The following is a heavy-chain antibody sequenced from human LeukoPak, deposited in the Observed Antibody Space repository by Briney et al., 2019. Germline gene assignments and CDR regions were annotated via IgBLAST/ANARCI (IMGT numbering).Heavy chain of an antibody. D-gene: IGHD3-3*01. Sequence: SAPLSLTCTVSGASISTYYWSWIRQPPGKGLEWIGYIYYSGSTNYNPSLKSRVTISVDTSKNQSSLKLSSLTAADTAVYYCARVSNSGYNTRGAFDIWGQGTMVTVSS. J-gene: IGHJ3*02. CDR3: ARVSNSGYNTRGAFDI. CDR1: GASISTYY. CDR2: IYYSGST. V-gene: IGHV4-59*01.